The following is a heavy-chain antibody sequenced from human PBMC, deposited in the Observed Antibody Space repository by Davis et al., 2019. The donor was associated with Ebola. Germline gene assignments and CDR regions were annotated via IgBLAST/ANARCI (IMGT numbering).Heavy chain of an antibody. CDR2: ISSSSSYT. J-gene: IGHJ4*02. CDR1: GFTFSDYY. Sequence: GESLKISCAASGFTFSDYYMSWIRQAPGKGLEWVSYISSSSSYTNYADSVKGRFTISRDNAKNSLYLQMNSLRAEDTAVYYCAKYSGSTRRYFDYWGQGTLVTVSS. D-gene: IGHD1-26*01. V-gene: IGHV3-11*06. CDR3: AKYSGSTRRYFDY.